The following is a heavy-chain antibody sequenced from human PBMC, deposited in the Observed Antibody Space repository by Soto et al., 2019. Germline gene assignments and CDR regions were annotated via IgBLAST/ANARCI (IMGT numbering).Heavy chain of an antibody. V-gene: IGHV3-30-3*01. D-gene: IGHD3-10*01. CDR1: GFTFTSYA. CDR3: ARDYYALERTFDT. CDR2: ISYDGSNK. J-gene: IGHJ3*02. Sequence: QVQLVESGGGVVQPGRSLRLSCAASGFTFTSYAMHWVRQAPGKGLEWVAVISYDGSNKYYADSVKGRFTITRDNSKNGLSKQMHSLRGQDTAVFYWARDYYALERTFDTWGQRAMVNVSS.